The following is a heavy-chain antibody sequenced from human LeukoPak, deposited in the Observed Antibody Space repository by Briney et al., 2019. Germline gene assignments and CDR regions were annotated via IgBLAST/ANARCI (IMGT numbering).Heavy chain of an antibody. CDR2: IYTSGST. Sequence: PSETLSLTCTVSGGSINSGSYYWSWIRQPAGRGLEWIGRIYTSGSTNYNPSLKSRVTISVDTSKNQFSLKLSSVTAADTAVYYCARAITIFGVVTYTPTYYYYYYMDVWGKGTTVTVSS. D-gene: IGHD3-3*01. CDR3: ARAITIFGVVTYTPTYYYYYYMDV. CDR1: GGSINSGSYY. J-gene: IGHJ6*03. V-gene: IGHV4-61*02.